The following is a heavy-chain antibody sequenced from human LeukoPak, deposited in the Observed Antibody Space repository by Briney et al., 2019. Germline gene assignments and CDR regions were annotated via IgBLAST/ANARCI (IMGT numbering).Heavy chain of an antibody. V-gene: IGHV4-39*01. Sequence: SETLSLTCAVYGVSISSSNSYWGWIRQPPGKGLEWIGSIYYSGNTYYNASLKSQVSISIDTSKNQFSLRLTSVTAADTAVYYCARQTGSGLFILPGGQGTLVTVSS. D-gene: IGHD3/OR15-3a*01. J-gene: IGHJ4*02. CDR3: ARQTGSGLFILP. CDR1: GVSISSSNSY. CDR2: IYYSGNT.